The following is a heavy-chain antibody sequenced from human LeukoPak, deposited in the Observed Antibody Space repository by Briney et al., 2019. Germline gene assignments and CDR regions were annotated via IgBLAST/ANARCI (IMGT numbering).Heavy chain of an antibody. CDR1: GFTFSNFW. Sequence: GGSLRLSCEASGFTFSNFWMSWVRQTPGKGLERVANVNEDGSAKYYVASVKGRFTISRDNAKNSLYLEMNSLRAEDTAVYYCAKGGSGYFDFGGQGTLVTVSS. D-gene: IGHD5-12*01. CDR2: VNEDGSAK. CDR3: AKGGSGYFDF. J-gene: IGHJ4*02. V-gene: IGHV3-7*05.